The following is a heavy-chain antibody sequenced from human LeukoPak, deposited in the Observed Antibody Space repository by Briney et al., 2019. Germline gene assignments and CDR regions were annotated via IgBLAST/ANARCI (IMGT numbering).Heavy chain of an antibody. CDR1: GFNFNNYA. J-gene: IGHJ3*02. Sequence: GGSLRLSCSASGFNFNNYAMNWVRQAPGKGLEYVSAIRRNGGSTYYADSVKGRCTISRDNSKNTLYLQMSSLRAEDTAVYYCGLAAYDYDSSGSDDDFDIWGQGTMVIVSS. D-gene: IGHD3-22*01. CDR2: IRRNGGST. CDR3: GLAAYDYDSSGSDDDFDI. V-gene: IGHV3-64D*08.